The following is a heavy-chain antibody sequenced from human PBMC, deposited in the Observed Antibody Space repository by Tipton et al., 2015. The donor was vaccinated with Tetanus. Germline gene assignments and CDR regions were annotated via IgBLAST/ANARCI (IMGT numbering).Heavy chain of an antibody. D-gene: IGHD3-10*01. Sequence: SLRLSCATSGLSFSGYGLHWLRQAPGKGLEWVTLVAYDGNNKYYADSVKGRFTISRDNSKDTLYLQMNSLRPEDTAVYYCARDGCYYGSGSYYRAFWGQGTLVTVSP. J-gene: IGHJ4*02. CDR3: ARDGCYYGSGSYYRAF. V-gene: IGHV3-30-3*01. CDR1: GLSFSGYG. CDR2: VAYDGNNK.